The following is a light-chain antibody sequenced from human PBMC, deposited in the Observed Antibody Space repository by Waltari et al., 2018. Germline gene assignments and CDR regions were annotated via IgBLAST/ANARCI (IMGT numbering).Light chain of an antibody. CDR3: CSSAGNTTYVV. V-gene: IGLV2-23*01. CDR2: GGN. CDR1: SSDVGCYYL. J-gene: IGLJ2*01. Sequence: QSALTQPASVSGSPGQSITISCTGISSDVGCYYLVSWYQQHPGKAPKLMIYGGNKRPSGVSNRFSVSKSGNTASLTISGLQAEDEADYYCCSSAGNTTYVVFGGGTKLAVL.